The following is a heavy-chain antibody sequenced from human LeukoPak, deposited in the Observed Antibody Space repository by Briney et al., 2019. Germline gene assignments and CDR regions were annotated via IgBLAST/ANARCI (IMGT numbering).Heavy chain of an antibody. V-gene: IGHV3-11*04. J-gene: IGHJ5*02. Sequence: GGSLRLSCEASGITLSDYYMTWIRQAPGKGLEWISYISASGSTTYYAESVKGRFFISRDNAKNSLYLQMNSLRAEDTAVYYCARGERAAAEPGWFDPWGQGTLVTVSS. D-gene: IGHD6-13*01. CDR3: ARGERAAAEPGWFDP. CDR1: GITLSDYY. CDR2: ISASGSTT.